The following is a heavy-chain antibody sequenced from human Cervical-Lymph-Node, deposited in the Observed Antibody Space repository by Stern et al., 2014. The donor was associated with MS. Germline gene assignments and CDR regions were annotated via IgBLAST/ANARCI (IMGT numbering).Heavy chain of an antibody. J-gene: IGHJ4*02. V-gene: IGHV1-58*01. Sequence: QLVQSGPEVKKPGTSVKVSCKASGFPFTSSAVQWVRQARGKSLGWIGWTVVGGGNTNYAQKFQERVTITRDMSTSTAYMELSSLRSEDTAVYYCAADPTWGPGPVRTFGYWGQGTLVTVSS. CDR2: TVVGGGNT. D-gene: IGHD7-27*01. CDR3: AADPTWGPGPVRTFGY. CDR1: GFPFTSSA.